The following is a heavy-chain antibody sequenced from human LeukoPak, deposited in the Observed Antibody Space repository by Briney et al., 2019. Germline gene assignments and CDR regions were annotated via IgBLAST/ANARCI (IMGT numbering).Heavy chain of an antibody. CDR1: GGFSSGYY. D-gene: IGHD3-22*01. CDR3: ARVSGSSGYYYDRDRHYFDY. CDR2: INHSGST. J-gene: IGHJ4*02. Sequence: SETLSLTCAVYGGFSSGYYWSWIRQPPGKGLEWIGEINHSGSTNYNPSLKSRVTISVDTSKNQFSLKLSSVTAADTAVYYCARVSGSSGYYYDRDRHYFDYWGQGTLVTVSS. V-gene: IGHV4-34*01.